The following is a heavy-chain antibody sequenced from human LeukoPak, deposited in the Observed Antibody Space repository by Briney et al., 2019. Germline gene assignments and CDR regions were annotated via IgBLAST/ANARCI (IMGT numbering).Heavy chain of an antibody. Sequence: PEGSLRLSCAASGFTFSSYATSWVRQAPGKGLEWISAISGSGGSTYYADSVKGRFTISRDNSKNTLYLQMNSLRAEDTAVYYFGSTHPDYDFWSGYYYFDYWGQGTLVTVSS. D-gene: IGHD3-3*01. CDR3: GSTHPDYDFWSGYYYFDY. J-gene: IGHJ4*02. CDR2: ISGSGGST. CDR1: GFTFSSYA. V-gene: IGHV3-23*01.